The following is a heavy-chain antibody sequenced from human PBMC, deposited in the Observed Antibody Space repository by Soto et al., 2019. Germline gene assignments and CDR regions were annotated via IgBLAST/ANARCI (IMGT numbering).Heavy chain of an antibody. D-gene: IGHD2-2*01. V-gene: IGHV4-39*01. CDR1: GGSISSSSYY. CDR2: ISYSGST. CDR3: ARLHGYCISTSCYGYYGMDV. Sequence: SETLSLTCTFSGGSISSSSYYWGWIRQPPEKGLEWIGSISYSGSTYYNPSLKSRVTMSVDTSKNQFSLKLSSVTAADTAVYYCARLHGYCISTSCYGYYGMDVWGQGTTVT. J-gene: IGHJ6*02.